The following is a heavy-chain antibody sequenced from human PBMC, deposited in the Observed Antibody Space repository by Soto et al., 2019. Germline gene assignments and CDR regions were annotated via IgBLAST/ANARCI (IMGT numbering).Heavy chain of an antibody. CDR2: IWYDGSKK. V-gene: IGHV3-33*01. CDR3: ARGRGGSYGGNSAHFDI. Sequence: QVQLVESGGGVVQPGTSLRLSCEASGFTFSGFGMHWVRQAPGKGLEWVAVIWYDGSKKYYADCVKGRFTISRENSKKPXYLQMNSLRAEDTAVYYCARGRGGSYGGNSAHFDIWGQGTLVTVSS. CDR1: GFTFSGFG. J-gene: IGHJ3*02. D-gene: IGHD4-17*01.